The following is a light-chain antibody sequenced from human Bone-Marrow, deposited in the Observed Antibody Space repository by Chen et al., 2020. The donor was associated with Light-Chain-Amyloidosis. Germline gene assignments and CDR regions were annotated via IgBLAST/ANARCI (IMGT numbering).Light chain of an antibody. Sequence: DIQMTQSPSTLSASVGDRVTLTCRASQNIDPYLAWYQHNPGKAPKLLIYQASRLESGVPLRFSRSGSGTEVTLASSSLELDDVGTYFGQEVKRHGMCNVGHGTKMEIK. V-gene: IGKV1-5*03. CDR2: QAS. CDR3: QEVKRHGMCN. J-gene: IGKJ2*04. CDR1: QNIDPY.